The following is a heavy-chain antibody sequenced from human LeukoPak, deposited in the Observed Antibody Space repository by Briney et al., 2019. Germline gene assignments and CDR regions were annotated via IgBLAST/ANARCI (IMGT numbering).Heavy chain of an antibody. CDR2: ISSSSSYI. CDR1: GFTFSSTYS. Sequence: PGGSLRLSCAASGFTFSSTYSMTWVRQAPGKGLEWVSSISSSSSYIYYADSVKGRFTVSRDNAKNSLYLQMNSLRAEDPAVYYCAREEGSSGRYYFYYYMDVWGKGTTVTVSS. V-gene: IGHV3-21*01. J-gene: IGHJ6*03. D-gene: IGHD1-26*01. CDR3: AREEGSSGRYYFYYYMDV.